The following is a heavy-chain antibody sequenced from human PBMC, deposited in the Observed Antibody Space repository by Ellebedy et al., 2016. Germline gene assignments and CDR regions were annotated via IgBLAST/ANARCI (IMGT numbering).Heavy chain of an antibody. D-gene: IGHD6-13*01. Sequence: GESLKISXAASGFTFSTYSMHWVRQAPGKGLAWVAVISYDGSNEYYADSVKGRFTISRDNSRNTLYLQMNSLRAEDTAVYYCANGRSSSSWYVPFDYWGQGTLVTVSS. V-gene: IGHV3-30*04. J-gene: IGHJ4*02. CDR3: ANGRSSSSWYVPFDY. CDR2: ISYDGSNE. CDR1: GFTFSTYS.